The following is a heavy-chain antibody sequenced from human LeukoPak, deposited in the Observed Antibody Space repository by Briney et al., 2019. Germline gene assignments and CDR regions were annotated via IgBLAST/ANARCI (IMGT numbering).Heavy chain of an antibody. CDR2: VIPIFGTA. V-gene: IGHV1-69*13. D-gene: IGHD6-19*01. Sequence: ASVKVSCKASGYTFTSYYMHWVRQAPGQGLEWMGGVIPIFGTANYAQKFQGRVTITADESTSTAYMELSSLRSEDTAVYYCAVAYSYSSGWYNWGQGTLVTVSS. J-gene: IGHJ4*02. CDR1: GYTFTSYY. CDR3: AVAYSYSSGWYN.